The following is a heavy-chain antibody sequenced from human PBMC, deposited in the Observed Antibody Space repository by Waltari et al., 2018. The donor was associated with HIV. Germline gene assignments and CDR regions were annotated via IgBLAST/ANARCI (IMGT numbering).Heavy chain of an antibody. CDR3: ARAVVGAPRYYFDY. Sequence: QVQLVQSGAAVKKHGSSVKVSCKAAGCTFSRYAMSWVRQAPGQGLEWMGGIIPIIGTANYAQKYQGRVTITADESTSTAYMELSSLRSEDTAVYYCARAVVGAPRYYFDYWGQGTLVTVSS. CDR1: GCTFSRYA. V-gene: IGHV1-69*01. D-gene: IGHD1-26*01. CDR2: IIPIIGTA. J-gene: IGHJ4*02.